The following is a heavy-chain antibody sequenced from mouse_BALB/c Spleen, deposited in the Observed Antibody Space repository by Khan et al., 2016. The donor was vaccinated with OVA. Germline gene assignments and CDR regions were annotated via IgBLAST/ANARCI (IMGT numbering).Heavy chain of an antibody. V-gene: IGHV1-9*01. D-gene: IGHD1-1*01. J-gene: IGHJ3*01. CDR3: ARGNYYGSSSWFGY. CDR1: GYTFSTYW. CDR2: ILPGSGRT. Sequence: QVQLQQSGAELMKPGASVKISCKATGYTFSTYWIAWVKQRPGHGLEWIAEILPGSGRTNYNEKFMGKATFTADTSSNTAFMQLSSLTSEDSAVYYCARGNYYGSSSWFGYWGQGTLVTVSA.